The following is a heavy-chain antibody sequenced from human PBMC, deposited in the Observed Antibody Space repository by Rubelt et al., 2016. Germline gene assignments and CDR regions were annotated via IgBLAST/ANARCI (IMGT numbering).Heavy chain of an antibody. J-gene: IGHJ3*02. CDR1: GFTLSSHS. V-gene: IGHV3-48*04. Sequence: EVQLVESGGGLAQPGGSLRLSCAVSGFTLSSHSMNWVRQAPGKGLEWVSCISSTGRTIHYADSVKGRFTISRDNAKNSLYLQMNSLRAEDTAVYYCAREATVAGTEDAFDIWGQGTMVTVSS. CDR2: ISSTGRTI. CDR3: AREATVAGTEDAFDI. D-gene: IGHD6-19*01.